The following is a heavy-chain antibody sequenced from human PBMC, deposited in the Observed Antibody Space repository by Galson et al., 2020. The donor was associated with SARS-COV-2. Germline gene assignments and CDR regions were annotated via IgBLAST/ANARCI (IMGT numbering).Heavy chain of an antibody. CDR2: IDTAGDT. D-gene: IGHD3-22*01. CDR1: GFPFSTYD. Sequence: GGSLRLSCGASGFPFSTYDMHWVRQATGKGLEWVSTIDTAGDTYYPGSVKGRFTISRENGKNSLFLQMNSLRAGDTAVYYCARTYYFDSSGMDVWGQGTTVTVSS. CDR3: ARTYYFDSSGMDV. V-gene: IGHV3-13*01. J-gene: IGHJ6*02.